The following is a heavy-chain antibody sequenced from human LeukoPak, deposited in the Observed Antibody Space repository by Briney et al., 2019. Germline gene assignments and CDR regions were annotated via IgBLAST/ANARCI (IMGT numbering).Heavy chain of an antibody. J-gene: IGHJ5*02. D-gene: IGHD1-14*01. CDR3: ARDSYPNRWFDP. CDR2: INPNSGGT. CDR1: GYTFTGYY. Sequence: EASVKVSCKASGYTFTGYYMHWVRQAPGQGLEWMGWINPNSGGTNYAQKFQGRVTMTRDTSISTAYMELSRLRSDDTAVYYCARDSYPNRWFDPWGQGTLVTVSS. V-gene: IGHV1-2*02.